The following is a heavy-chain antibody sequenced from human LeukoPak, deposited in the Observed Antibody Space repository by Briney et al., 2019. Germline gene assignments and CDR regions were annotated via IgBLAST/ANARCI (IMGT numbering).Heavy chain of an antibody. J-gene: IGHJ4*02. D-gene: IGHD3-10*01. CDR1: GFTISSFA. V-gene: IGHV3-23*01. CDR2: ISGSGGST. CDR3: AKGPGMVRGVYYFDY. Sequence: GGSLRLSCAASGFTISSFAMTWVRQAPGKGLEWVSTISGSGGSTYYADSVKGRFTISRDNSKNTLYLHMNSLRTEDTAVYYCAKGPGMVRGVYYFDYWGQGTLGTVSS.